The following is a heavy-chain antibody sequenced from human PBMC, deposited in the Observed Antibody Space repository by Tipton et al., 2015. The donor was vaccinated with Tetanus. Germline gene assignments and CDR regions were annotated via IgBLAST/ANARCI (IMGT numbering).Heavy chain of an antibody. CDR2: AYYSGTT. CDR1: GGSISSSSYY. CDR3: ARRREWVATGTYGMDV. J-gene: IGHJ6*02. Sequence: TLSLTCTVSGGSISSSSYYWGWIRQPPGKGLEWIGSAYYSGTTKYNPALKSRVTISVDTSKNQFSLRLSSVTAADTAVYYCARRREWVATGTYGMDVWGQGTTVTVSS. D-gene: IGHD5-12*01. V-gene: IGHV4-39*01.